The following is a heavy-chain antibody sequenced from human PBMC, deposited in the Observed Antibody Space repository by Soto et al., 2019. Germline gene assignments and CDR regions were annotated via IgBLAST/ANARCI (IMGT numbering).Heavy chain of an antibody. V-gene: IGHV3-23*01. D-gene: IGHD3-3*01. CDR2: ISGSGGST. J-gene: IGHJ4*02. Sequence: GGSLRLSCAASGFTFSSYAMSWVRQAPGKGLEWVSAISGSGGSTYYADSVKGRFTISRDNSKNTLYLQMNSLRAEDTAVYYCAKDSLRFLEWLSPSHFDYWGQGTLVTVSS. CDR1: GFTFSSYA. CDR3: AKDSLRFLEWLSPSHFDY.